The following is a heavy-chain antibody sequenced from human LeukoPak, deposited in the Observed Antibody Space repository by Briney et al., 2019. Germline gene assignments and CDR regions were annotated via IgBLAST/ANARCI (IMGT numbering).Heavy chain of an antibody. J-gene: IGHJ4*02. D-gene: IGHD2-2*01. CDR1: GYTFTSYA. Sequence: ASVNVSCKASGYTFTSYAMHWVRQAPGQRLEWMGWINAGNGNTKYSQKFQGRVTITRDTSASTAYMELSSLRSEDTAVYYCARDLIVVVPAAMAPLVYWGQGTLVTVSS. CDR2: INAGNGNT. V-gene: IGHV1-3*01. CDR3: ARDLIVVVPAAMAPLVY.